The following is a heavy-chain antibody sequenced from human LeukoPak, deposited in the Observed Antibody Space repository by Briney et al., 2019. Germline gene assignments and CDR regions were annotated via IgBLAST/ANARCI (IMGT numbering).Heavy chain of an antibody. CDR3: ARSFYDFLNGPYEEAFDM. V-gene: IGHV3-11*03. J-gene: IGHJ3*02. Sequence: GGSLRLSCAASGSSFSDYYMNRIRQAPGKGLEWVSYISSSATYTDYAESVKGRFTVSRDNAKNSLYLQMNSLRAEDTAVYYCARSFYDFLNGPYEEAFDMWGQGTMVTVSS. CDR2: ISSSATYT. D-gene: IGHD3-3*01. CDR1: GSSFSDYY.